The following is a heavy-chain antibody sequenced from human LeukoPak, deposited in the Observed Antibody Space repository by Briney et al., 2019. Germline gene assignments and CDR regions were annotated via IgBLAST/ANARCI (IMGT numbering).Heavy chain of an antibody. CDR3: ARPPSPRDGMDV. Sequence: VASVKVSCKASGYTFTSYDINWVRQATGQGLEWMGWMNPNSGNTGYAQKFQGRVTMTRNTSISTAYMELSSLRSEDTAVYYCARPPSPRDGMDVWGQGTLVTVSS. CDR1: GYTFTSYD. V-gene: IGHV1-8*01. CDR2: MNPNSGNT. J-gene: IGHJ6*02.